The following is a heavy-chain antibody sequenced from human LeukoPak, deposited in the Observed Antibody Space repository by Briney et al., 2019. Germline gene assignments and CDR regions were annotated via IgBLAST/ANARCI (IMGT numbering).Heavy chain of an antibody. CDR1: GDSVSSNSAP. CDR2: TYYRSKWRN. V-gene: IGHV6-1*01. Sequence: SQTLSLTCAISGDSVSSNSAPWNWLRQSPSRGLEWLGRTYYRSKWRNDYAVSVKSRITISPDTSKNQFSLQLNSVTPEDTAVYYCARGTGDSCKDWGLGTLVTVSS. CDR3: ARGTGDSCKD. J-gene: IGHJ4*02. D-gene: IGHD3-22*01.